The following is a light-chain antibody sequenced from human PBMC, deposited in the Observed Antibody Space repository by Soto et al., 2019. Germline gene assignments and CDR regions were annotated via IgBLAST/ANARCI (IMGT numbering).Light chain of an antibody. CDR1: QRVSRW. V-gene: IGKV1-5*03. Sequence: DIQMTQSPSTLSASVGDRVTITYRASQRVSRWLAWFQQKPGKAPKLLIYKASSLESGVPSRFSGSGSGTEFTLTVSSLQPEDFAIYYCQQYNIYPWTFGQGTKVDIK. CDR2: KAS. J-gene: IGKJ1*01. CDR3: QQYNIYPWT.